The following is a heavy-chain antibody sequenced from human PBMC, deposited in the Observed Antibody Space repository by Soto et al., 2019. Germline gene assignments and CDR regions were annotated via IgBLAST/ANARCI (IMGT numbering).Heavy chain of an antibody. V-gene: IGHV4-31*03. J-gene: IGHJ4*02. D-gene: IGHD1-20*01. CDR1: GGSISSGDYY. CDR3: ARGHDPIVNYYFDY. Sequence: PSETLSLTCTVSGGSISSGDYYWSWIRQHPGKGLEWIGYIYYSGSTYYNPSLRSRVTISVDTSKNQFSLKLSSVTAADTAVYYCARGHDPIVNYYFDYWGQGTLVTSPQ. CDR2: IYYSGST.